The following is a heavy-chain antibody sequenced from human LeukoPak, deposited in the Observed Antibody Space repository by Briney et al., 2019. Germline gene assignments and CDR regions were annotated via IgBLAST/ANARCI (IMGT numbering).Heavy chain of an antibody. J-gene: IGHJ4*02. V-gene: IGHV3-23*01. CDR2: ISGSGGST. CDR3: AKDQAVAHYYFDY. Sequence: GGSLRLSCAASGFTFSSYAMSWVRQAPGKGLEWVSAISGSGGSTYYADSVKGRFTISRDNSKNTLYLQMNSLRAEDTAVYYWAKDQAVAHYYFDYWGQGTLVTVSS. CDR1: GFTFSSYA. D-gene: IGHD6-19*01.